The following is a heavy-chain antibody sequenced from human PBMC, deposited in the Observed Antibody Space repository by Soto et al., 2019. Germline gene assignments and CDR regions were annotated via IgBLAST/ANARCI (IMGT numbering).Heavy chain of an antibody. CDR1: GGSFSGYY. CDR3: ARAPIFCDFLTGYYRGYYYYGMDV. V-gene: IGHV4-34*01. CDR2: INHSGST. D-gene: IGHD3-9*01. J-gene: IGHJ6*02. Sequence: SETLSLTCAVYGGSFSGYYWSWIRQPPGKGLEWIGEINHSGSTNYNPSLKSRVTISVDTSKNQFSLKLSSVTAPDTAVYYWARAPIFCDFLTGYYRGYYYYGMDVGGQGTTVTVSS.